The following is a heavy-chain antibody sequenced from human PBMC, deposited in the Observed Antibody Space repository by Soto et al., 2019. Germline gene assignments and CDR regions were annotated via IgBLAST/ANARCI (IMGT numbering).Heavy chain of an antibody. D-gene: IGHD6-13*01. J-gene: IGHJ5*02. CDR1: GGSPSNYY. CDR2: VSATGST. V-gene: IGHV4-4*07. CDR3: ARGVPAAGTDWFDP. Sequence: QVQLQESGPGLVKPSETLSLSCTVSGGSPSNYYWNWIRQPAEKRLEWIGRVSATGSTYYNPSLKSRVTMSVDTSKNQVSLNLTSVTAADTAVYYCARGVPAAGTDWFDPWGQGTLVTVSS.